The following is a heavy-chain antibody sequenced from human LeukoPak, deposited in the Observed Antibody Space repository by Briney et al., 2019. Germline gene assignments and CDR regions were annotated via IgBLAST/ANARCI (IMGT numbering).Heavy chain of an antibody. J-gene: IGHJ4*02. CDR3: TREVSGSLYFDY. Sequence: GGSLRLSCTASGFTFSSYDMTWVREAAGKGLVWVSRINIDGSSGSYADSVEGRFTISRDNAKNTLYLQMNSLRAEDTAVYYCTREVSGSLYFDYWGQGTLVTVSS. CDR2: INIDGSSG. D-gene: IGHD1-26*01. V-gene: IGHV3-74*01. CDR1: GFTFSSYD.